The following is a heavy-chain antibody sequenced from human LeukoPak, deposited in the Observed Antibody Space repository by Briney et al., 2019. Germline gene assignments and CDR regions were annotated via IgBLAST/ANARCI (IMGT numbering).Heavy chain of an antibody. CDR2: IYYSGSI. V-gene: IGHV4-28*05. CDR1: GYSISSSNY. D-gene: IGHD4-17*01. J-gene: IGHJ3*02. Sequence: SETLPLTCAVSGYSISSSNYWGWIRQPPGKGLEWIGHIYYSGSIYYNPSLKSRVTMSVDTSKNRFSLKLSSVTAVDTAVYYCARKATTGPTKAAFDIWGQGTMVTVSS. CDR3: ARKATTGPTKAAFDI.